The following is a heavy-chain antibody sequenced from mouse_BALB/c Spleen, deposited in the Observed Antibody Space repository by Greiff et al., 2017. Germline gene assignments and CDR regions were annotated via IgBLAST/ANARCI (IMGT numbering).Heavy chain of an antibody. CDR3: TRRGNYDYAMDY. J-gene: IGHJ4*01. Sequence: QVQLQQPGAELVRPGASVKLSCKASGYTFTSYWINWVKQRPGQGLEWIGNIYPSDSYTNYNQKFKDKATLTVDKSSSTAYMQLSSPTSEDSAVYYCTRRGNYDYAMDYWGQGTSVTVS. CDR2: IYPSDSYT. V-gene: IGHV1-69*02. CDR1: GYTFTSYW. D-gene: IGHD2-1*01.